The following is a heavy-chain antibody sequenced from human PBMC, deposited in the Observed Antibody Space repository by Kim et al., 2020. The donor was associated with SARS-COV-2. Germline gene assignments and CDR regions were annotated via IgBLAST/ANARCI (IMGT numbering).Heavy chain of an antibody. CDR2: VKTDGTST. CDR1: GFTFTNYW. J-gene: IGHJ4*02. D-gene: IGHD1-26*01. Sequence: GGSLRLSCAASGFTFTNYWIHWVRQAPGKGLVWVSYVKTDGTSTSYADSVKGRFTISRDNAKSTVYLQMNSLRADDTAVYYCARDTSGSDFGIYWGQGALVTVSS. CDR3: ARDTSGSDFGIY. V-gene: IGHV3-74*01.